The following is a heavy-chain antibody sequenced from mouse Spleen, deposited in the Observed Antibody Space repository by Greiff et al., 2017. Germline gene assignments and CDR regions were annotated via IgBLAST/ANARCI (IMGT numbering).Heavy chain of an antibody. V-gene: IGHV5-9-3*01. J-gene: IGHJ2*01. CDR3: ARQSLGSSSYYFDY. CDR2: ISSGGGNT. Sequence: DVHLVESGGGLVKLGGSLKLSCAASGFTFSSYAMSWVRQTPEKRLEWVATISSGGGNTYYPDSVKGRFTISRDNAKNTLYLQMSSLKSEYTAMYYCARQSLGSSSYYFDYWGQGTTLTVSS. CDR1: GFTFSSYA. D-gene: IGHD1-1*01.